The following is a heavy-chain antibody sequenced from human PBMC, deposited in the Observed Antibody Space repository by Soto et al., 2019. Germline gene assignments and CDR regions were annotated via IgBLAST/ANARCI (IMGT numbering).Heavy chain of an antibody. V-gene: IGHV3-30-3*01. CDR3: ARDFRSDYDILTGYPFARYYGMDV. D-gene: IGHD3-9*01. CDR2: ISSDVNNK. J-gene: IGHJ6*02. CDR1: GFTFSTYV. Sequence: GGSLRHSCAASGFTFSTYVMHWVRQAPGKGLEWVAHISSDVNNKYYADSVKGRFTISRDNFKNSLYLQMSSLRAEDTAVYYCARDFRSDYDILTGYPFARYYGMDVWGQGTTVTVSS.